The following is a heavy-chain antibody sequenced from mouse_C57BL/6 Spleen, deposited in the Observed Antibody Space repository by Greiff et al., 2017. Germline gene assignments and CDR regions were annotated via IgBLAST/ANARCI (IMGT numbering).Heavy chain of an antibody. J-gene: IGHJ1*03. Sequence: EVKLMESGGGLVKPGGSLKLSCAASGFTFSDYGMHWVRQAPEKGLAWVAYISSGSSTLYSADTVKGRFTISRDNAKNTLFLQMTSLRSEDTAMYYCARPGVLWYFDVWGTGTTVTVSS. CDR2: ISSGSSTL. CDR1: GFTFSDYG. D-gene: IGHD3-1*01. CDR3: ARPGVLWYFDV. V-gene: IGHV5-17*01.